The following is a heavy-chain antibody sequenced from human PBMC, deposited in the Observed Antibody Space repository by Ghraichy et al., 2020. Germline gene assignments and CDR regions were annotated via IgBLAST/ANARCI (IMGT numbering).Heavy chain of an antibody. CDR3: AATGDTGWSRWVN. J-gene: IGHJ4*02. CDR1: GFTFTTYW. D-gene: IGHD6-19*01. V-gene: IGHV3-7*03. Sequence: GGSLRLSCAASGFTFTTYWMSWVRRAPGKGLEWVANIKQDGSDIHYVESVKGRFTISRDSAKSSLYLQMNSLRVEDTAVYYCAATGDTGWSRWVNWGQGTLVTVAS. CDR2: IKQDGSDI.